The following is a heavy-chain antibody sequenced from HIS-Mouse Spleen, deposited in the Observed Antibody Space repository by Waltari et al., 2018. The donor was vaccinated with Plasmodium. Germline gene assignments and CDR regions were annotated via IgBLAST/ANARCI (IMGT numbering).Heavy chain of an antibody. CDR3: ARSHFRFLEWLFDY. Sequence: QVQLVESGGGVVQPGRSLRLSCAASGFTFRRYAMHWVRQAPGKGLEGVAVISYDGSNKYYADSVKGRFTISRDNSKNTLYLQMNSLRAEDTAVYYCARSHFRFLEWLFDYWGQGTLVTVSS. D-gene: IGHD3-3*01. V-gene: IGHV3-30*04. CDR1: GFTFRRYA. J-gene: IGHJ4*02. CDR2: ISYDGSNK.